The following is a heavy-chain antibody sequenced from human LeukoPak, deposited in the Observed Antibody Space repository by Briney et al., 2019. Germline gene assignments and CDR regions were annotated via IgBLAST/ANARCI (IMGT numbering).Heavy chain of an antibody. CDR1: GFTFSNYW. CDR2: IKQDGSEK. J-gene: IGHJ5*02. CDR3: ARASDPWLQLT. D-gene: IGHD5-24*01. V-gene: IGHV3-7*05. Sequence: GGSLRLSCAASGFTFSNYWMIWVRQAPGKGLEWVGNIKQDGSEKRYADSVRGRFSISRDNAQTSLYLQMNSLRAEDTAVYYCARASDPWLQLTWGQGTLVTISS.